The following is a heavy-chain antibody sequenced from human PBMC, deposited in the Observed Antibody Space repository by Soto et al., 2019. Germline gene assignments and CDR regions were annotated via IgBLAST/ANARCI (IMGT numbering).Heavy chain of an antibody. J-gene: IGHJ4*02. V-gene: IGHV4-34*01. D-gene: IGHD6-13*01. CDR2: INHSGST. CDR1: GGSFSGNY. Sequence: PSETLSLTCAVYGGSFSGNYWSWIRQPPGKGLEWIGEINHSGSTNYNPSLKSRVTISVDTSKNQFSLKLSSVTAADTAVYYCARGGSSPIAASPSRTKKYYFDYWGQGTLVTVSS. CDR3: ARGGSSPIAASPSRTKKYYFDY.